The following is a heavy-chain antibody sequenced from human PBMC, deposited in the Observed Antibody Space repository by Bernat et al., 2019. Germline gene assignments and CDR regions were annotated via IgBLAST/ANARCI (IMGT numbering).Heavy chain of an antibody. CDR2: IIPIFGTA. CDR1: GGTFSSYA. J-gene: IGHJ4*02. CDR3: ARGYCSGGSCYVAFDY. V-gene: IGHV1-69*01. Sequence: QVQLVQSGAEVKKPGSSVKVSCKASGGTFSSYAISWVRQPPGQGLEWMGGIIPIFGTANYAQKFQGRVTITADESTSTAYMELSSLRSEDTAVYYCARGYCSGGSCYVAFDYWGQGTLVTVSS. D-gene: IGHD2-15*01.